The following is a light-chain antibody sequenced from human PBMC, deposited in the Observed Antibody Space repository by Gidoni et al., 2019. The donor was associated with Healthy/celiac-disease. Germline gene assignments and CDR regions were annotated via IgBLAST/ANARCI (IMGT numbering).Light chain of an antibody. J-gene: IGKJ3*01. Sequence: DIQMTQSPSSLSASVGDRVTITCRASPSISSYLNGYQQKPGKAPKLLIYAASSLQSGVPSRCSGSGSGTDFTLTISSLQPEDFATYYCQQSYSTPQVTFGPGTKVDIK. CDR3: QQSYSTPQVT. CDR1: PSISSY. V-gene: IGKV1-39*01. CDR2: AAS.